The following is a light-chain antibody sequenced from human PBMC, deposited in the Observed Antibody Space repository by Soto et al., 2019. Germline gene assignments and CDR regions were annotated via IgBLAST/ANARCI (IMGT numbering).Light chain of an antibody. J-gene: IGLJ2*01. CDR1: KFDIGRYDY. V-gene: IGLV2-14*01. Sequence: QSVLTQPASVSGSPGQTITISCAGTKFDIGRYDYVSWYRQHPGEAPKLIIFEVNNRPSGVSNRFSGSKSGNTASLTIFGLRVEDEALYFCSSYTSASALGIFGGGTKLTVL. CDR2: EVN. CDR3: SSYTSASALGI.